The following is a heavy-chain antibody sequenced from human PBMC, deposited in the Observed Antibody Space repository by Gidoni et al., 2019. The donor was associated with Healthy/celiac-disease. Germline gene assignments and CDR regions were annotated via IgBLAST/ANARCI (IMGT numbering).Heavy chain of an antibody. D-gene: IGHD3-10*01. CDR1: GGSISSVDYY. CDR2: IYNSGST. V-gene: IGHV4-30-4*01. Sequence: QVQLQESGPGLVKPSQTLSLTCTVSGGSISSVDYYWSWIRQPPGKGLEWIGYIYNSGSTYYNPTLKSRVTISVDTAKNQFSLKLSSVTAADTAVYYCARAAYYYGSGQDRFDPWGQGTLVTVSS. CDR3: ARAAYYYGSGQDRFDP. J-gene: IGHJ5*02.